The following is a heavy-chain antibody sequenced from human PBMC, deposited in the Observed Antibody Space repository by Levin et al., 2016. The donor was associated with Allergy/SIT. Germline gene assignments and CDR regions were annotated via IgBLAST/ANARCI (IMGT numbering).Heavy chain of an antibody. V-gene: IGHV1-2*02. D-gene: IGHD4-17*01. CDR2: INPNSGGT. CDR1: GYTFTGYY. Sequence: ASVKVSCKASGYTFTGYYMHWVRQAPGQGLEWMGWINPNSGGTNYAQKFQGRVTMTRDTSISTAYMELSRLRSDDTAVYYCAREKKDYGDYLYFDYWGQGTLVTVPS. CDR3: AREKKDYGDYLYFDY. J-gene: IGHJ4*02.